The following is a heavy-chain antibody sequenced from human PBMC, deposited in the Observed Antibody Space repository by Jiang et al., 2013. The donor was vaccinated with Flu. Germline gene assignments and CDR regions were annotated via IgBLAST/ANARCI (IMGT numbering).Heavy chain of an antibody. V-gene: IGHV5-10-1*01. J-gene: IGHJ3*02. CDR3: ARIVPTMVRGVHAFDI. Sequence: FTSYWISWVRQMPGKGLEWMGRIDPSDSYTNYSPSFQGHVTISADKSISTAYLQWSSLKASDTAMYYCARIVPTMVRGVHAFDIWGQGTMVTVSS. D-gene: IGHD3-10*01. CDR1: FTSYW. CDR2: IDPSDSYT.